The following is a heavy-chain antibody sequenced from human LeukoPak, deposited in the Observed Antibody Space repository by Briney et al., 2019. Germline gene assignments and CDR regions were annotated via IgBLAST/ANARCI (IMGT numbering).Heavy chain of an antibody. CDR2: VYNSGGT. J-gene: IGHJ4*02. CDR3: AKDRYSSGWYQAFCFDY. V-gene: IGHV4-59*01. Sequence: SETLSLTCTVSGGFITSSFYWSWIRQSPGKGLEWIGYVYNSGGTKYNPSLKSRLTISVDTSKNQFSLNLSSVTAADTAVYYCAKDRYSSGWYQAFCFDYWGQGTLVTVSS. D-gene: IGHD6-19*01. CDR1: GGFITSSFY.